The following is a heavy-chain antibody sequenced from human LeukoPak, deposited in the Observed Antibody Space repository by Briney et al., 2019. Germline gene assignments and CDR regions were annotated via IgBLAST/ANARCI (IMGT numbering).Heavy chain of an antibody. Sequence: GGSLRLSCAASGFTFSSSAMSWVRQVPGKGLEWVAVIWYDGSNKYYADSVKGRFTISRDNSKNTLYLQMNSLRAEDTAVYYCARGSRHCGGDCYSVPNYYFDYWGQGTLVTVSS. CDR2: IWYDGSNK. J-gene: IGHJ4*02. CDR1: GFTFSSSA. CDR3: ARGSRHCGGDCYSVPNYYFDY. V-gene: IGHV3-33*08. D-gene: IGHD2-21*02.